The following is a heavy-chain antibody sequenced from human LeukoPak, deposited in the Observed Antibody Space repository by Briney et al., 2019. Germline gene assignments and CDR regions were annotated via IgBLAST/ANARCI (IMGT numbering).Heavy chain of an antibody. CDR1: NYTFTTYG. J-gene: IGHJ4*02. V-gene: IGHV1-18*01. CDR2: INTYNGNT. CDR3: AKDRAAARNFDI. Sequence: ASVKVSCKASNYTFTTYGINWVRQAPGQGLEWVGWINTYNGNTKYTERFQGRVTMTTDTSTTTAYMELKSQRSDDTAIYYCAKDRAAARNFDIWGQGTLVTVSS. D-gene: IGHD6-13*01.